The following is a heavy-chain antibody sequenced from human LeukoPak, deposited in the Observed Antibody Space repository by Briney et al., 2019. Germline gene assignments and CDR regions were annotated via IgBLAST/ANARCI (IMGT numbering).Heavy chain of an antibody. CDR3: ARELTYDSSGYYYRNRFDP. CDR2: IYHSGST. J-gene: IGHJ5*02. Sequence: SGTLSLTCAVSGGSISSSNWWSWVRQPPGKGLEWIGEIYHSGSTNYNPSLKSRVTISVDKSKNQFSLKLSSVTAADTAVYYCARELTYDSSGYYYRNRFDPWGQGTLVTVSS. D-gene: IGHD3-22*01. V-gene: IGHV4-4*02. CDR1: GGSISSSNW.